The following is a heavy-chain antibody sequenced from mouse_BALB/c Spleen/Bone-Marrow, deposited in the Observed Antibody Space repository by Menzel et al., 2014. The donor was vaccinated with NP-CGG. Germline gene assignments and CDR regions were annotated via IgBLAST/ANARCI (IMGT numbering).Heavy chain of an antibody. D-gene: IGHD2-4*01. CDR3: ARHAYYDQTEVSFVY. CDR2: ISGGGSYT. CDR1: GFTFSNYG. J-gene: IGHJ3*01. V-gene: IGHV5-9-2*01. Sequence: EVKLVESGGGLVKSGGSLKLSCAASGFTFSNYGMSWVRQTPEKRLEWVATISGGGSYTFYSDSVKERFTISRDNAKNNLYLQLSSLRSEDTALYYCARHAYYDQTEVSFVYWGQGTLVTVSA.